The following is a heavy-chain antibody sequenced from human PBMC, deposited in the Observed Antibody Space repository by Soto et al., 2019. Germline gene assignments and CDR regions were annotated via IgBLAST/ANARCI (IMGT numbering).Heavy chain of an antibody. CDR2: ISGSGGST. J-gene: IGHJ4*02. CDR1: GFTFSSYA. CDR3: AKDYSGSYYLGVRRYYFDY. Sequence: GGSLRLSCAASGFTFSSYAMSWVRQAPGKGLEWVSAISGSGGSTYYADSVKGRFTISRDNSKNTLYLQMNSLRAEDTAVYYCAKDYSGSYYLGVRRYYFDYWGQGTLVTVSS. V-gene: IGHV3-23*01. D-gene: IGHD1-26*01.